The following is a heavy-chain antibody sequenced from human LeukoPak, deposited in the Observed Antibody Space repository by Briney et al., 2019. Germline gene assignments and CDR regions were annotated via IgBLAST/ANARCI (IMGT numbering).Heavy chain of an antibody. CDR1: GFTFSRFS. CDR2: ISSGSHHK. J-gene: IGHJ3*02. D-gene: IGHD6-13*01. CDR3: ATRLTADSYEASDI. V-gene: IGHV3-21*06. Sequence: GGSLRLSCAGSGFTFSRFSMIWVRQAPGKGLEWVASISSGSHHKYHADSVKGRFTVSRDNDKNSLFLQMNSLRAEDTALYYCATRLTADSYEASDIWGQVTMVTVSS.